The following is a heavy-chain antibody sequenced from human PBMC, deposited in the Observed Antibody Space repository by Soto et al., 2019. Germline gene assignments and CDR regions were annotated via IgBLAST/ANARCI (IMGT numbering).Heavy chain of an antibody. J-gene: IGHJ4*02. Sequence: QVQLVESGGGVVQPGRSLRLSCAASGFTFSSYALHWVRQAPGKGLECVTFISFDGSNKYYADSVKGRFTISRDNSKNTLNLQMNSLRTENTVVYYWGGAFGLDGSRTAFDYGGQGTRSPSPQ. V-gene: IGHV3-30-3*01. D-gene: IGHD2-21*02. CDR2: ISFDGSNK. CDR1: GFTFSSYA. CDR3: GGAFGLDGSRTAFDY.